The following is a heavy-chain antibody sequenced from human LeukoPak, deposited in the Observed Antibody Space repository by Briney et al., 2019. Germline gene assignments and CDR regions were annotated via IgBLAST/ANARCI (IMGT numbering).Heavy chain of an antibody. D-gene: IGHD3-22*01. CDR2: IVVGSGNT. CDR3: AAEYYYDSSGYYNYGMDV. Sequence: ASVTVSCKASGFTFTSSAMQWVRQARGQRLEWIGWIVVGSGNTNYAQKFQERVTITRDMSTSTAYMELSSLRSEDTAVYYCAAEYYYDSSGYYNYGMDVWGQGTTVTVSS. V-gene: IGHV1-58*02. J-gene: IGHJ6*02. CDR1: GFTFTSSA.